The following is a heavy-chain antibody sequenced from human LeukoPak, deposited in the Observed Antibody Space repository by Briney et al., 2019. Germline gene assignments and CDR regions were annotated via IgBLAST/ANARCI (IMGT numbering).Heavy chain of an antibody. Sequence: GGSLRLPCAASGFSFSTYAMSWVRQAPGKGLEWVSAISAGGATIYYADSVKGRFTVSRDNSKNTLYLQMNSLRAEDTAVYYCAKDSGGTYFYYYYYMDVWGKGTTVTVSS. J-gene: IGHJ6*03. V-gene: IGHV3-23*01. CDR3: AKDSGGTYFYYYYYMDV. CDR2: ISAGGATI. D-gene: IGHD1-26*01. CDR1: GFSFSTYA.